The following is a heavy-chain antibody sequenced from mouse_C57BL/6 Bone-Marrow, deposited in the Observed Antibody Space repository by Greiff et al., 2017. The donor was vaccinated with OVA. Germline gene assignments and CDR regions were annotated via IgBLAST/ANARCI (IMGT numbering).Heavy chain of an antibody. Sequence: QVQLQQPGAELVKPGASVKMSCKASGYTFTSYWITWVKQRPGQGLEWIGDIYPGSGSTNYNEKFKSKATLTVDTSSSTAYMQLSSLTSEDSAVYYCASARQLRPYFDYWGQGTTLTVSS. CDR3: ASARQLRPYFDY. CDR2: IYPGSGST. V-gene: IGHV1-55*01. CDR1: GYTFTSYW. J-gene: IGHJ2*01. D-gene: IGHD3-2*02.